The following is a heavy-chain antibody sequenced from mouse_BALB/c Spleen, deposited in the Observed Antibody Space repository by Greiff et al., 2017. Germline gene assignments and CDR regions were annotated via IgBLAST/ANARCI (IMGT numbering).Heavy chain of an antibody. J-gene: IGHJ4*01. CDR2: IYPGSGST. CDR3: TREGAYGNYYAMDY. V-gene: IGHV1S22*01. CDR1: GYTFTSYW. D-gene: IGHD1-1*01. Sequence: LQQPGSELVRPGASVKLSCKASGYTFTSYWMHWVKQRPGQGLEWIGNIYPGSGSTNYDEKFKSKATLTVDTSSSTAYMQLSSLTSEDSAVYYCTREGAYGNYYAMDYWGQGTSVTVSS.